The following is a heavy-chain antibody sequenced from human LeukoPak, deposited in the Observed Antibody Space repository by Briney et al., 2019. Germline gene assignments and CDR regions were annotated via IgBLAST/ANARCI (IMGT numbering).Heavy chain of an antibody. Sequence: GGSLRLSCAASGLIFHNYALVWIRRAPGKGPEWVSAILGGGGTFYADAVKGRFTISRDNSKNTLSLQMNSLRAEDTATYYCGQDPNGNYIGAFDFWGRGTMVTVSS. CDR3: GQDPNGNYIGAFDF. V-gene: IGHV3-23*01. CDR1: GLIFHNYA. J-gene: IGHJ3*01. D-gene: IGHD4-17*01. CDR2: ILGGGGT.